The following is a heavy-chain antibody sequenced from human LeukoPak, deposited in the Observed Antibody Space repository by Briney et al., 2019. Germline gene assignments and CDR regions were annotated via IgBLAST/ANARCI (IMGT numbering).Heavy chain of an antibody. V-gene: IGHV1-8*01. CDR2: LKANSGNT. D-gene: IGHD5-12*01. CDR1: GYTFTSYD. CDR3: AKAGIVATMNADWFDP. J-gene: IGHJ5*02. Sequence: ASVKVSCKASGYTFTSYDSNWVRQATGQGLERMGWLKANSGNTGYAQKFRGRVTMTRDTSISTAYMELSSLRSEDTAVYYCAKAGIVATMNADWFDPWGQGTLVTVSS.